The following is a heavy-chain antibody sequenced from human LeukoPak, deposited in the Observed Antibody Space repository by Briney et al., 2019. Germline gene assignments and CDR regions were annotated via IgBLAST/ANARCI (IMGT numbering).Heavy chain of an antibody. CDR1: GYTFTSYY. CDR2: INPSGGST. J-gene: IGHJ6*03. V-gene: IGHV1-46*01. Sequence: ASVKVSCKASGYTFTSYYMHWVRQAPGQGLEWMGIINPSGGSTSYAQKFQGRVTMTRDTSTSTVYMEPSSLRSEDTAVYYCARALIGDYYYMDVWGKGTTVTISS. CDR3: ARALIGDYYYMDV. D-gene: IGHD2-21*01.